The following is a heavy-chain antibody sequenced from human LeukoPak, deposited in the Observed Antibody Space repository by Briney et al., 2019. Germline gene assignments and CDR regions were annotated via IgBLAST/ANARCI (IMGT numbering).Heavy chain of an antibody. Sequence: SETLPLTCTVSGGSISSYYWSWIRQPPGKGLEWIRYFYYSGSTNYNPSLKSRVTISVDTSKNQFSLKLNTVTAADTAVYYCARLTPSDSSSWYWYFGLWGRGTLVTVSS. J-gene: IGHJ2*01. CDR1: GGSISSYY. CDR2: FYYSGST. D-gene: IGHD6-13*01. CDR3: ARLTPSDSSSWYWYFGL. V-gene: IGHV4-59*08.